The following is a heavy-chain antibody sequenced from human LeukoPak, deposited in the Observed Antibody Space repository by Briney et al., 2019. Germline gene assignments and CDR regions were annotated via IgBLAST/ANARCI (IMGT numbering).Heavy chain of an antibody. CDR2: INHSGST. D-gene: IGHD2-2*01. CDR1: GGSFSGYY. Sequence: SETLSLTCAVYGGSFSGYYWSWIRQPPGKGLEWIEEINHSGSTNYNSSLKSRVTISVDTSKNQFSLKLSSVTAADTAVYYCARGRASWPGVGYYYMDVWGKGTTVTVSS. J-gene: IGHJ6*03. CDR3: ARGRASWPGVGYYYMDV. V-gene: IGHV4-34*01.